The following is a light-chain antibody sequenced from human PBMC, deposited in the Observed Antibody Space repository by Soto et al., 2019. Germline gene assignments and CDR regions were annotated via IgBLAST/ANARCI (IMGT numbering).Light chain of an antibody. CDR3: QQYYSTPPLT. J-gene: IGKJ1*01. CDR2: WAS. V-gene: IGKV4-1*01. Sequence: DIVMTQSPDSLVVSLGERATINCKSSQSVLYSSNNKNYLAWYQQKPGQPPKLLIYWASTRESGVPDRFSGSGSGTDFTLTISSLQAADVAVYYCQQYYSTPPLTFGQGTKVEIK. CDR1: QSVLYSSNNKNY.